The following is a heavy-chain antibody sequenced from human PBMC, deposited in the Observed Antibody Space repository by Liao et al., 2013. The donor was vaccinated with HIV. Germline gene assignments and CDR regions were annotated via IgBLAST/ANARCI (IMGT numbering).Heavy chain of an antibody. CDR2: ISYTGST. J-gene: IGHJ4*02. V-gene: IGHV4-30-4*08. CDR1: DGSLSSGDYF. CDR3: ASAPLVARPGRRDYYLDS. D-gene: IGHD6-6*01. Sequence: QVQLQESGPRLVKPSQTLSLTCSVSDGSLSSGDYFWSWIRQPPGKGLEWIGYISYTGSTNYNPSLKSRVTISLETPKNQFSLNLTSVTAADTAVYYCASAPLVARPGRRDYYLDSWGQGALVTVSS.